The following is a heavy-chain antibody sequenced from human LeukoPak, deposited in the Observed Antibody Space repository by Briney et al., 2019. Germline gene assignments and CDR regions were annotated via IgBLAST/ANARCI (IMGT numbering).Heavy chain of an antibody. V-gene: IGHV3-23*01. Sequence: PGGSLRLSCAASGFTFSSYAMSWVRQAPGKGLKWVSAISGSGGSTYYADSVKGRFTISRDNSKNTLYLQMNGLRAEDTAVYYCAKHLGAAAGPTDYYYYMDVWGKGTTVTVSS. CDR1: GFTFSSYA. D-gene: IGHD6-13*01. CDR2: ISGSGGST. J-gene: IGHJ6*03. CDR3: AKHLGAAAGPTDYYYYMDV.